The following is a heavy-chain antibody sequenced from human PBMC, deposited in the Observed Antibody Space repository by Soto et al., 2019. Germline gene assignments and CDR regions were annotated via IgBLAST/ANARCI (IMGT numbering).Heavy chain of an antibody. Sequence: SETLSLTCTVSGDSISSYYWSWIRQPPGKGLEWIGYIYYNGSTNYNPPLKSRVTISVDTSKNQFSLKLSSVTAADTAVYYCARGPYYDILTGYYPFDYWGQGTLVTVSS. D-gene: IGHD3-9*01. CDR2: IYYNGST. CDR1: GDSISSYY. V-gene: IGHV4-59*01. CDR3: ARGPYYDILTGYYPFDY. J-gene: IGHJ4*02.